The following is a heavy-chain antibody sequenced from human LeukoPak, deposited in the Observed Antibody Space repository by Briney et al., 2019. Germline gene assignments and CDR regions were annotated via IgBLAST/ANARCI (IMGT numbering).Heavy chain of an antibody. CDR2: IYYSGST. Sequence: SETLSLTCTVSGGSISSSSYYWGWIRQPPGKGLEWIGYIYYSGSTNYNPSLKSRVTISVDTSKNQFSLKLSSVTAADTAVYYCARVGYYDFWSGYYPSLGYYYYGMDVWGQGTTVTVSS. CDR1: GGSISSSSYY. J-gene: IGHJ6*02. CDR3: ARVGYYDFWSGYYPSLGYYYYGMDV. V-gene: IGHV4-61*05. D-gene: IGHD3-3*01.